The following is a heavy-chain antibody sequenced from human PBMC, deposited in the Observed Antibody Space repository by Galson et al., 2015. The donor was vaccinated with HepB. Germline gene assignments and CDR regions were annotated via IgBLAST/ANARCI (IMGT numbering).Heavy chain of an antibody. CDR1: GGSIRSYF. D-gene: IGHD2-21*01. J-gene: IGHJ4*02. V-gene: IGHV4-59*01. CDR2: IYDNGST. Sequence: TCTVSGGSIRSYFWSWIRQPPGKGLEWIGYIYDNGSTKYNPSLKSRVTIYMEVSSLTSDDTAVFYCARETPDTYYFDWWGQGTLVTVSS. CDR3: FDW.